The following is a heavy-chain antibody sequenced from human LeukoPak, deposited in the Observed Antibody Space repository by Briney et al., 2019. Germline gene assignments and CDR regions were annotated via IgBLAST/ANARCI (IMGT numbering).Heavy chain of an antibody. CDR3: ARVLGDDFWSGYYSSYYYYMDV. CDR2: ISSSSSYI. Sequence: PGGSLRLSCAASGFTFSSYSMNWVRQAPGKGLEWVSSISSSSSYIYYADSVKGRFTISRDNAKNSLYLQMNSLRAEDTAVYYCARVLGDDFWSGYYSSYYYYMDVGGKGTTVTVSS. D-gene: IGHD3-3*01. V-gene: IGHV3-21*01. J-gene: IGHJ6*03. CDR1: GFTFSSYS.